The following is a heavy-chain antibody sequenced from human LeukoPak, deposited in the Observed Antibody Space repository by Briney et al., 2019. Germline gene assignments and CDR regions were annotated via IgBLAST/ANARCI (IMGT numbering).Heavy chain of an antibody. Sequence: SETLSLTCTVSGGSISSYYWSWIRQPPGKGLERIGYIYHSGSTNYNPSLKSRVTISVDTSKDQFSLKLTSVTAADTAVYFCARDSGLRRWEPSTIYNYGMDVWGQGTTVTVSS. CDR1: GGSISSYY. D-gene: IGHD1-26*01. V-gene: IGHV4-59*01. CDR2: IYHSGST. J-gene: IGHJ6*02. CDR3: ARDSGLRRWEPSTIYNYGMDV.